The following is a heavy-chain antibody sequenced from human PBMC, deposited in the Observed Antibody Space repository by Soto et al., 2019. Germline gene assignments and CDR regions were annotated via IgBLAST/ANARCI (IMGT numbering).Heavy chain of an antibody. CDR3: AKVLGYCSSTSCAGRMDV. CDR2: ISGSGGST. J-gene: IGHJ6*02. CDR1: GFTFSSYA. D-gene: IGHD2-2*01. Sequence: VQLLESGGGLVQPGGSLRLSCAASGFTFSSYAMSWVRQAPGKGLEWVSAISGSGGSTYYADSVKVRFTISRDNSKNTLYLQMNSLRAEDTAVYYCAKVLGYCSSTSCAGRMDVWGQGTTVTVSS. V-gene: IGHV3-23*01.